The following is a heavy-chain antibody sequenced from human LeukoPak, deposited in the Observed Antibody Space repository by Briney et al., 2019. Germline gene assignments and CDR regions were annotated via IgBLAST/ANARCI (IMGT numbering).Heavy chain of an antibody. CDR2: IISSGNYK. D-gene: IGHD5-24*01. J-gene: IGHJ3*02. CDR3: ARARDGYNWGAFDI. Sequence: GGSLTLSCAASGFTFSSYSMNWVRQAPGKGLEWVSSIISSGNYKYCADSVKGRFTISRDNAKNSLYVQMNSLRAEDTAVYYCARARDGYNWGAFDIWGQGTMVTVSS. V-gene: IGHV3-21*01. CDR1: GFTFSSYS.